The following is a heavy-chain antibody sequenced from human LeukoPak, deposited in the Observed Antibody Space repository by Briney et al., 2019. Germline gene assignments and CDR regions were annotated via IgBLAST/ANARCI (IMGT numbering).Heavy chain of an antibody. CDR1: GGSISSYY. V-gene: IGHV4-59*01. J-gene: IGHJ2*01. CDR2: IYYSGST. Sequence: SETLSLTCTVSGGSISSYYWSWIRQPPGKGLEWIGYIYYSGSTNYNPSLKSRVTISVDTSKNQFSLKLSSVTAADTAAYYCAKLERWLGYFDLWGRGTLVTVSS. D-gene: IGHD6-19*01. CDR3: AKLERWLGYFDL.